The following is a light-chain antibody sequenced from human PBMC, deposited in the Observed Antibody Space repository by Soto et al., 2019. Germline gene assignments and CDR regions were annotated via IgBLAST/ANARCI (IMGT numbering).Light chain of an antibody. CDR1: QSVSSN. J-gene: IGKJ2*01. V-gene: IGKV3-15*01. Sequence: EIVMTQSPATLSVSPGERATLSCRASQSVSSNLAWYQQKPGQAPRLLIYGASTRATGIPARFSGSGSGTEFPLTISSLQSEDFAVYSCQQYNNWPPYTFGQGTKLEIK. CDR3: QQYNNWPPYT. CDR2: GAS.